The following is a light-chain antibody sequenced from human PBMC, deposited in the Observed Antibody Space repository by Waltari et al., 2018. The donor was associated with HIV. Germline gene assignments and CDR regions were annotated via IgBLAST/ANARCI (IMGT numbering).Light chain of an antibody. J-gene: IGKJ3*01. CDR3: QQSYYIPFT. CDR2: KTS. CDR1: QNLDSY. V-gene: IGKV1-39*01. Sequence: DIQMSQSPSSLPASVGDRISITCRASQNLDSYLNWYRHGPGKLPVLLIYKTSRFQSGVSSRFSGSGSGTEFTLTITDVQPDDFATYFCQQSYYIPFTFGPGTTVDL.